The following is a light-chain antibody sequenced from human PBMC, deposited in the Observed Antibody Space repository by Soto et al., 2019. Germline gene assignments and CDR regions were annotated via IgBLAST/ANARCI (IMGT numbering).Light chain of an antibody. J-gene: IGKJ1*01. V-gene: IGKV3-11*01. CDR1: ESVTDY. Sequence: EIVLTQSPATLSLSPGERGTLSCRASESVTDYLAWYQQKPGQAPRLLVYDVSYRAAGIPTRFSGGGSGTDFTLTISNVEPEDFAVYYCQQRSDWPWTFGKGPRWIS. CDR2: DVS. CDR3: QQRSDWPWT.